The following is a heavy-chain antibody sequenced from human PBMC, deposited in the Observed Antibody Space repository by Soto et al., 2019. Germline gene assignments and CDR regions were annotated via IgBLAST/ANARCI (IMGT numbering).Heavy chain of an antibody. CDR3: ARAGDIVVVPAAAPLRVLDS. CDR1: GYTFTSYY. V-gene: IGHV1-46*01. Sequence: ASVKVSCKASGYTFTSYYMHWVRQAPGQGLEWMGIINPSGGSTSYAQKFQGRVTMTRDASTSTVYMELSSLRSEDTAVYYCARAGDIVVVPAAAPLRVLDSWGQGTLVSVSS. CDR2: INPSGGST. D-gene: IGHD2-2*01. J-gene: IGHJ4*02.